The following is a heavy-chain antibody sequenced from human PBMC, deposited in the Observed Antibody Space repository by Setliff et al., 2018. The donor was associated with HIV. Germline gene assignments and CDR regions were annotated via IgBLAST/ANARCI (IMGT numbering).Heavy chain of an antibody. CDR2: IHYTGIS. CDR3: AREPGITAAGTEYFDS. D-gene: IGHD6-13*01. V-gene: IGHV4-59*11. J-gene: IGHJ4*02. CDR1: GGSMGSHS. Sequence: SETLSLTCVLSGGSMGSHSWSWIRQSPGKGLEWIGNIHYTGISDINPSLKRRATISLDRPKIQFSLKLSSVTAADTAIYYCAREPGITAAGTEYFDSWGQGILVTVSS.